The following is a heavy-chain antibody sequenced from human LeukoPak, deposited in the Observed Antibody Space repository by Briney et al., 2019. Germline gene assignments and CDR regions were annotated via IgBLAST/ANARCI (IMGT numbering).Heavy chain of an antibody. Sequence: GGSLRLSCAASGFTFSNAWMSWVRQAPGKGLEWVGRIKSKTDGGTTDYAAPVKGRFTISRGNSKNTLYLQMNSLRAEDTAVYYCAKCAFGYYSNYADYWGQGTLVTVSS. CDR1: GFTFSNAW. J-gene: IGHJ4*02. V-gene: IGHV3-15*01. D-gene: IGHD4-11*01. CDR3: AKCAFGYYSNYADY. CDR2: IKSKTDGGTT.